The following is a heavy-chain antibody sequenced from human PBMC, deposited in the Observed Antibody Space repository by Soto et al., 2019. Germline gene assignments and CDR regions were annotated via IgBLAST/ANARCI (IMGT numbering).Heavy chain of an antibody. CDR3: AGGRSYSGSYYQAY. J-gene: IGHJ4*02. CDR2: MNPNRGNT. Sequence: ASVKVSRKASGYTFTSYDINWVRQATGQGLEWMGWMNPNRGNTGYAQKFQGRVTMTRNTSISTAYMELSSLRSEDTAVYYCAGGRSYSGSYYQAYWGQGTLVTVSS. V-gene: IGHV1-8*01. CDR1: GYTFTSYD. D-gene: IGHD1-26*01.